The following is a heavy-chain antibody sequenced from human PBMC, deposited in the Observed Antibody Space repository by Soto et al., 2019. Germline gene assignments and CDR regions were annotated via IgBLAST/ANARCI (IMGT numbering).Heavy chain of an antibody. CDR1: GFTFSSYA. Sequence: GGSLRLSCAASGFTFSSYAMHWVRQAPGKGLEWVAVISYDGSNKYYADSVKGRFTISRDNSKNTLYLQMNSLRAEDTAVYYCARDALDPIDDFWSGYWSRSRSSWFDPWGQGTLVTVSS. CDR3: ARDALDPIDDFWSGYWSRSRSSWFDP. J-gene: IGHJ5*02. CDR2: ISYDGSNK. D-gene: IGHD3-3*01. V-gene: IGHV3-30-3*01.